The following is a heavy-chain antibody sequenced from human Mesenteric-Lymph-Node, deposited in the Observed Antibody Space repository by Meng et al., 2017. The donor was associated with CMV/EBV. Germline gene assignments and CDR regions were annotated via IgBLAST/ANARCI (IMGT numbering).Heavy chain of an antibody. D-gene: IGHD1-26*01. CDR2: IRSSGDET. CDR3: AAEGGGASVIRGDAFDI. J-gene: IGHJ3*02. Sequence: GESLNISWAASGFSLSSYSMYWVRQVPGKPLEYVSTIRSSGDETFYADSVKGRSTTSRDNSKNTLYLQLGGLRPEDMAVYYCAAEGGGASVIRGDAFDIWGQGTMVTVSS. CDR1: GFSLSSYS. V-gene: IGHV3-64*02.